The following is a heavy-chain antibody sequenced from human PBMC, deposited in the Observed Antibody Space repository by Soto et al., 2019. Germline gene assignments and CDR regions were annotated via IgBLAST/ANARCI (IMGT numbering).Heavy chain of an antibody. Sequence: EVHLLESGGGLVQPGGSLRLSCAASGFTFSNSAMTWVRQALGKGPEWVASIGRTNNTHYSDSVKGRFAISSANSQNTPYMHANSLPTEDTAVYFCAKVDAFSYRTDHWGQGTLVTVSS. D-gene: IGHD2-2*03. V-gene: IGHV3-23*01. CDR1: GFTFSNSA. CDR3: AKVDAFSYRTDH. CDR2: SIGRTNNT. J-gene: IGHJ4*02.